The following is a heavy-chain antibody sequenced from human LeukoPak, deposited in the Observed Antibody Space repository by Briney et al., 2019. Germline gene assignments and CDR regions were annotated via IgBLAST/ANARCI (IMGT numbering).Heavy chain of an antibody. D-gene: IGHD5-12*01. CDR1: GYTFTSYG. Sequence: ASVKVSCKASGYTFTSYGISWVRQAPGQGLEWMGWISAYNGNTNYAQKLQSRVTMTTDTSTSTAYMELRSLRSDDTAVYYCARDDSGYDFSYYMDVWGKGTTVTVSS. J-gene: IGHJ6*03. V-gene: IGHV1-18*01. CDR2: ISAYNGNT. CDR3: ARDDSGYDFSYYMDV.